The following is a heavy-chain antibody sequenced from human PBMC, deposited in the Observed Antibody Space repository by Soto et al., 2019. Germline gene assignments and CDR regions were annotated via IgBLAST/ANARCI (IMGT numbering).Heavy chain of an antibody. J-gene: IGHJ2*01. CDR2: IHADNGNA. Sequence: QVQIVQSGAEVKKPGASVKLSCKGSGYTFSYYNVHWVRQAPGQRLEWMGWIHADNGNAKYSQKFQGRVTITRDPSGNTAYMELSNLRSEDTAVYYYARGLDYWYFDLWGRGTLVTVSS. CDR1: GYTFSYYN. D-gene: IGHD1-1*01. V-gene: IGHV1-3*01. CDR3: ARGLDYWYFDL.